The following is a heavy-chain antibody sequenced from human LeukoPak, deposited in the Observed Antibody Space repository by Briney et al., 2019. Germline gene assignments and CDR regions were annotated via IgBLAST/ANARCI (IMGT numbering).Heavy chain of an antibody. D-gene: IGHD3-10*01. CDR3: ATADHYDGSGRAAFDI. CDR1: GGSISSSSYY. Sequence: SETLSLTCTVSGGSISSSSYYWGWIRQPPGKGLEWIGSIYYSGSTYYNPSLKSRVTISVDTSKNQFSLKLSSVTAADTAVYYCATADHYDGSGRAAFDIWGQGTMVTVSS. J-gene: IGHJ3*02. V-gene: IGHV4-39*01. CDR2: IYYSGST.